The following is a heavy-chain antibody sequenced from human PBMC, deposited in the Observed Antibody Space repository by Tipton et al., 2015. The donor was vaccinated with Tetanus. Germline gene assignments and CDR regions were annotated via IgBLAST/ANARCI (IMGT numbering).Heavy chain of an antibody. D-gene: IGHD2-8*01. CDR1: GFTFSSYS. J-gene: IGHJ4*02. Sequence: SLRLSCAASGFTFSSYSMTWVRQSPGKGLEWVSAISASGDSTYYADFVKGRLTISRDNSKNTMYLQMNSLRAEDTAVYYCTKDVGIVLFDYWGQGTLVTVSS. CDR2: ISASGDST. V-gene: IGHV3-23*01. CDR3: TKDVGIVLFDY.